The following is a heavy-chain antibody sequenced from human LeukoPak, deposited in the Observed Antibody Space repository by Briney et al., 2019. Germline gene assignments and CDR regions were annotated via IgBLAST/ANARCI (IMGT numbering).Heavy chain of an antibody. Sequence: ASVKVSCKASLYTFTSYDINGVRHATGQGREGMGWMNPNSGNTGSAQRFQGRITMTRDTSISAAYMELSSLRSEDTAVYYCARGPPVRLPSSFDPWGQGTLVTVSS. CDR2: MNPNSGNT. CDR1: LYTFTSYD. D-gene: IGHD3-16*02. CDR3: ARGPPVRLPSSFDP. V-gene: IGHV1-8*01. J-gene: IGHJ5*02.